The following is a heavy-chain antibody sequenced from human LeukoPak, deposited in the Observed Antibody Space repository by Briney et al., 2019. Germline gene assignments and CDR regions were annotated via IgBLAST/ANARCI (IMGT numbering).Heavy chain of an antibody. CDR3: ARVPAAAGTRCFDY. CDR1: GGPFSGYY. CDR2: INHSGST. Sequence: SETLSLTCAVYGGPFSGYYWSWIRQPPGKGLKWIGEINHSGSTNYNPSLKSRVTISVDTSKNQFSLKLSSVTAADTAVYYCARVPAAAGTRCFDYWGQGALVTVSS. J-gene: IGHJ4*02. V-gene: IGHV4-34*01. D-gene: IGHD6-13*01.